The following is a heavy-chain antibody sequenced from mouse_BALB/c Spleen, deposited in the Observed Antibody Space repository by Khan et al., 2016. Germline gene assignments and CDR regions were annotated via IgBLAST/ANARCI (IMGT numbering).Heavy chain of an antibody. J-gene: IGHJ3*01. V-gene: IGHV1-87*01. CDR1: GYTSANYW. CDR2: IYPGDGDT. Sequence: QVQLKQSGAELARPGASMRLSCKASGYTSANYWMQWVKQRPGQGLEWIGSIYPGDGDTRYSQKFKDKATLTADKSSSSAYMHLRSVASEDSAVYYCADALFVYWGQGTLVTVSA. CDR3: ADALFVY.